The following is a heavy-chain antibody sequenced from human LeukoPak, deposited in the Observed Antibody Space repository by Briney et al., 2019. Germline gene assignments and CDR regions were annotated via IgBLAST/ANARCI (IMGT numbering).Heavy chain of an antibody. CDR3: AKRPRGFGVVIPYYFDY. V-gene: IGHV3-23*01. CDR2: ISGSGGST. CDR1: GFTFSSYA. Sequence: GGSLRLSCAASGFTFSSYAMSWVRQAPGKGLEWVSAISGSGGSTYYADSVKGRFTISRDNSKNTLYLQMNSLRAEDTAVYYCAKRPRGFGVVIPYYFDYWGQGTLVTASS. D-gene: IGHD3-3*01. J-gene: IGHJ4*02.